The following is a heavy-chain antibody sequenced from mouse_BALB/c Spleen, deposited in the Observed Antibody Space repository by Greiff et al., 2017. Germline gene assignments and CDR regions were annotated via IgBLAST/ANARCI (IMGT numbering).Heavy chain of an antibody. CDR1: GYTFTDYW. J-gene: IGHJ1*01. D-gene: IGHD2-14*01. V-gene: IGHV1-69*01. CDR3: ARARGERYDYFDD. CDR2: IDTSDSYT. Sequence: VQLQQPGAELVMPGASVKMSCKASGYTFTDYWMHWVKQRPGQGLEWIGAIDTSDSYTSYNQKFKGKATLTVDESSSTAYMQLSSLTSEDSAVYDCARARGERYDYFDDWGEGTTVTVSA.